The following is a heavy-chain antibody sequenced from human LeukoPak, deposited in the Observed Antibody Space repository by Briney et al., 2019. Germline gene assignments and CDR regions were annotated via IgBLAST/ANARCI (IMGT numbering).Heavy chain of an antibody. J-gene: IGHJ4*02. D-gene: IGHD3-22*01. Sequence: SVKVSGKAPGDTFGSYAISWVRQAHGQGLEWMGRTIPILGIAKYAQKFQGRLTITADTSTSTAYMQLTNLRSDDTAVYYCASQFLLPFDYWGRGTLVTVSS. V-gene: IGHV1-69*04. CDR1: GDTFGSYA. CDR3: ASQFLLPFDY. CDR2: TIPILGIA.